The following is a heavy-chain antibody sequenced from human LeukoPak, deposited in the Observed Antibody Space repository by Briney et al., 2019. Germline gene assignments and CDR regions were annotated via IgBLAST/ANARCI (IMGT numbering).Heavy chain of an antibody. CDR3: ASLVTHTSTTDY. D-gene: IGHD2-21*02. J-gene: IGHJ4*02. CDR1: GFTFSSYS. V-gene: IGHV3-21*01. CDR2: ISSSSSYI. Sequence: GGSLRLSCAASGFTFSSYSMNWVRQAPGTGLEWVSSISSSSSYIYYADSVKGRFTISRDNAKNSLYLQMNSLRAEDTAVYYCASLVTHTSTTDYWGQGTLVTVSS.